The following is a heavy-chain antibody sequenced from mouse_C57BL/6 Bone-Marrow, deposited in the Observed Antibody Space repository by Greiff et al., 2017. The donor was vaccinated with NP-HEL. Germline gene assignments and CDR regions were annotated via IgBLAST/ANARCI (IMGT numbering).Heavy chain of an antibody. Sequence: EVKLMESGGGLVKPGGSLKLSCAASGFTFSDYGMHWVRQAPEKGLEWVAYISSGSSTIYYADTVKGRFTIPSDNATNTLFLQMTSLRSEDTAMYYCARVYFDCWGKGPTLTVAS. CDR2: ISSGSSTI. CDR3: ARVYFDC. J-gene: IGHJ2*01. V-gene: IGHV5-17*01. CDR1: GFTFSDYG.